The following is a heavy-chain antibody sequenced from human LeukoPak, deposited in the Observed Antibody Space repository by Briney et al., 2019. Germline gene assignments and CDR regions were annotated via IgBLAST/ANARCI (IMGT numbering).Heavy chain of an antibody. D-gene: IGHD6-13*01. CDR2: TYYSGST. CDR3: ARDRHSSSARFDP. Sequence: SETLSLTCTVSGGSISTYYWSWIRQPPGKGLEWIGYTYYSGSTNYTPSLKSRVTISVDTSKNQFSLKLSSVTAADTAVYYCARDRHSSSARFDPWGQGTLVTVSS. CDR1: GGSISTYY. V-gene: IGHV4-59*01. J-gene: IGHJ5*02.